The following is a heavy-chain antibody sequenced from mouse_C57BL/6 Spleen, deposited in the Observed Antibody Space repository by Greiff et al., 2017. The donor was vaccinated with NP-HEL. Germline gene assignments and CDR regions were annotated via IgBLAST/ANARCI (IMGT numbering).Heavy chain of an antibody. V-gene: IGHV1-47*01. Sequence: QVQLKQSGAELVKPGASVKMSCKASGYTFTTYPIEWMKQNHGKSLEWIGNFHPYNDDTKYNEKFKGKATLTVEKSSSTVYLELSRLTSDDSAVYYCARRDDYSNYGYFDVWGKGTTVTVSS. CDR1: GYTFTTYP. D-gene: IGHD2-5*01. CDR2: FHPYNDDT. J-gene: IGHJ1*03. CDR3: ARRDDYSNYGYFDV.